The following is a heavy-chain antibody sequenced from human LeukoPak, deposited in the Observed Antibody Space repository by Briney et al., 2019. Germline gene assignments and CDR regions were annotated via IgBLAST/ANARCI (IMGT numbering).Heavy chain of an antibody. D-gene: IGHD6-19*01. J-gene: IGHJ4*02. CDR2: ISSSGSTI. CDR3: ARGLPSSGWPDY. CDR1: GFTFSSYE. Sequence: PGGSLRLSCAASGFTFSSYEMNWVRQAPGKGLEWVAYISSSGSTIYYADSVKGRFTITRDNAKNSLYLQMNSLRAEDTAVYYCARGLPSSGWPDYWGQGTLVTVSS. V-gene: IGHV3-48*03.